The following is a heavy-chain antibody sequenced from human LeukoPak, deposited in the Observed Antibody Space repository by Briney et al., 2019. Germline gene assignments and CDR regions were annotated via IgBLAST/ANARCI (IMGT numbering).Heavy chain of an antibody. CDR2: ITTNNSYI. CDR3: VRELYGSGNVYYFDH. J-gene: IGHJ4*02. CDR1: RFTFSSYS. D-gene: IGHD6-19*01. Sequence: GGSLRLSCAASRFTFSSYSFKWVRQAPGKGLEWFSSITTNNSYIWYAQQVKGRFTISRDNAQSAVYLEMNSLRVEDTAVYYCVRELYGSGNVYYFDHWGQGTLVTVSS. V-gene: IGHV3-21*06.